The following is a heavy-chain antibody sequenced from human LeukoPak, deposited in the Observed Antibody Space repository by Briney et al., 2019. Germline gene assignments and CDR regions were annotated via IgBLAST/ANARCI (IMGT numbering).Heavy chain of an antibody. D-gene: IGHD6-19*01. Sequence: GGSLRLSCAASGFTVSSNYMSWVRQAPGKGLERVSVIYSGGSTYYADSVKGRFTISRDNSKNTLYLQMNSLRAEDTAVYYCARVGSSGWAFDFDYWGQGTLVTVSS. V-gene: IGHV3-53*01. J-gene: IGHJ4*02. CDR2: IYSGGST. CDR3: ARVGSSGWAFDFDY. CDR1: GFTVSSNY.